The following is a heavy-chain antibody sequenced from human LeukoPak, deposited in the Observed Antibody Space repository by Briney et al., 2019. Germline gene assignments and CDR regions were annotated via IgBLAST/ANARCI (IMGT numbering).Heavy chain of an antibody. CDR2: ISSSSSYI. CDR1: GLTFSRYS. CDR3: ARDLRAIAAAGTRFDP. V-gene: IGHV3-21*01. Sequence: KTGGSLRLSCAASGLTFSRYSMNWVRQAPGKGLEWVSSISSSSSYIYYADSVKGRFTISRDNAKNSLYLQMNSLRAEDTAVYYCARDLRAIAAAGTRFDPWGQGTLVTVSS. J-gene: IGHJ5*02. D-gene: IGHD6-13*01.